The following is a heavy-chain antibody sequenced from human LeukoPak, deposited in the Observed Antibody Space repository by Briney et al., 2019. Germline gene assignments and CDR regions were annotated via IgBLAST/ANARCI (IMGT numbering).Heavy chain of an antibody. CDR2: IKQDGSEK. CDR1: GFTFSSYW. V-gene: IGHV3-7*01. Sequence: PGGSLRLSCAASGFTFSSYWMSWVRQAPGKGLEGVANIKQDGSEKYYVDSVKGRFTISRDNAKNSLYLQMNSLRAEDTAVYYCARDSPNCGGDCYYFDYWGQGTLVTVSS. D-gene: IGHD2-21*02. J-gene: IGHJ4*02. CDR3: ARDSPNCGGDCYYFDY.